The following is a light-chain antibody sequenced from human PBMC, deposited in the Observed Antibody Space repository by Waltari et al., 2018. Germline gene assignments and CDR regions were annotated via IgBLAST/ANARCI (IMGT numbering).Light chain of an antibody. CDR2: VVN. V-gene: IGLV2-14*03. CDR3: CSYTTSDTWI. CDR1: NRAVGGYNY. J-gene: IGLJ2*01. Sequence: QSAPTQPPSVSGSPGQSVTISCTGTNRAVGGYNYVSWYQQHPGKAPKLIIYVVNNRPSGVSDRFSGSKSGNTASLTISGLQAEDEADYYCCSYTTSDTWIFGGGTRLTIL.